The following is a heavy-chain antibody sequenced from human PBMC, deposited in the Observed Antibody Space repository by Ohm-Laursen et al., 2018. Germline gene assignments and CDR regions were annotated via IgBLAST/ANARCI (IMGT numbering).Heavy chain of an antibody. CDR2: ITSGGGII. J-gene: IGHJ6*02. CDR3: ARHDSSDSPSHFYYHPKDV. D-gene: IGHD3-22*01. CDR1: GFTFTDYD. V-gene: IGHV3-11*01. Sequence: SLRLSCTASGFTFTDYDMSWIRQTPGKGLEWLSYITSGGGIIYSADSVKGRFTISRDNDEGTLYLQMNSLRAEDTAIYYCARHDSSDSPSHFYYHPKDVWGQGTTVTVS.